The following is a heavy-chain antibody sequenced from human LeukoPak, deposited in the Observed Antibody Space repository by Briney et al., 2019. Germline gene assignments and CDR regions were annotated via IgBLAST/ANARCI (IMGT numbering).Heavy chain of an antibody. CDR2: IHPNSGGT. CDR1: GYTFTGYY. V-gene: IGHV1-2*02. CDR3: ARDRNSGDALYDFDY. Sequence: ASVKVSCKASGYTFTGYYMHEVRQAPGKGLAWMGFIHPNSGGTNYAQKFQGRVTLTRDTSISTAYMELSRLRSDDTAVYYCARDRNSGDALYDFDYWGQGTLGTVSS. D-gene: IGHD5-12*01. J-gene: IGHJ4*02.